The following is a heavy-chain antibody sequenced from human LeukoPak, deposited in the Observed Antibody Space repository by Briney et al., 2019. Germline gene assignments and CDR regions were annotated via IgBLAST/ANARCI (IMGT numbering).Heavy chain of an antibody. CDR2: IKQDGSEK. V-gene: IGHV3-7*03. D-gene: IGHD3-22*01. CDR3: ARAGYYYDSSGYYYDQDVRVLLDY. J-gene: IGHJ4*02. CDR1: GFTLSSYW. Sequence: GGSLRLSCAASGFTLSSYWMSWVRQDPGKGLEWVANIKQDGSEKYYVDSVKGRFTISRDNAKNSLYLQMNSLRAENTAVYYCARAGYYYDSSGYYYDQDVRVLLDYWGQGTLVTVSS.